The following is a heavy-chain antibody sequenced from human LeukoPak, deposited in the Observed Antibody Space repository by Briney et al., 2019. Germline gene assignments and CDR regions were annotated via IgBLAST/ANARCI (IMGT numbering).Heavy chain of an antibody. CDR1: GFTFGDYA. V-gene: IGHV3-49*03. J-gene: IGHJ6*03. D-gene: IGHD2-2*01. CDR3: TTDRVPAARMSYYYMDV. Sequence: PGGSLRLSCTASGFTFGDYAMSWFRQAPGKGLEWVGFIRSKAYGGTTEYAASVKGRFTISRDDSKSIAYLQMNSLKTEDTAVYYCTTDRVPAARMSYYYMDVWGKGTTVTVSS. CDR2: IRSKAYGGTT.